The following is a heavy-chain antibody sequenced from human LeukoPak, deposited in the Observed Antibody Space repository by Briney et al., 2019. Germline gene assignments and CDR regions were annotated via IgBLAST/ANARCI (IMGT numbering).Heavy chain of an antibody. Sequence: GGSLRLSCAASGFTVSSNYMSWVRQAPGKGLEWVSVIYSGGSTYYADSVKGRFTISRDNSKNTLYLQMNSLRAEDTAVYYCARDRVYYYDSSGYYPDAFDIWGQGTMVAVSS. V-gene: IGHV3-66*01. CDR2: IYSGGST. J-gene: IGHJ3*02. CDR1: GFTVSSNY. D-gene: IGHD3-22*01. CDR3: ARDRVYYYDSSGYYPDAFDI.